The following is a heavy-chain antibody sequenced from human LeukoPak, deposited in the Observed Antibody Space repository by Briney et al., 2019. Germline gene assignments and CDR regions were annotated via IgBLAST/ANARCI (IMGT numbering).Heavy chain of an antibody. CDR2: IIPIFGTA. CDR1: GGTFSSYA. CDR3: ASGGLHGGNWFDP. V-gene: IGHV1-69*13. D-gene: IGHD3-16*01. J-gene: IGHJ5*02. Sequence: SVKVSCKASGGTFSSYAISWVRQAPGQGLEWMGGIIPIFGTANYAQKFQGRVTITADESTSTAYMELSSLRSEDTAVYYCASGGLHGGNWFDPWGQGTLVTVSS.